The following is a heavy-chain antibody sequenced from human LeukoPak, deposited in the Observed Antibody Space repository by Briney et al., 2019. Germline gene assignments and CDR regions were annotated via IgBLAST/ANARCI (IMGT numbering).Heavy chain of an antibody. CDR2: ISWNSGSI. D-gene: IGHD6-6*01. J-gene: IGHJ3*02. Sequence: GGSLRLSCAASGFTFDDYAMHWVRQAPGKGLEWVSGISWNSGSIGYADSVKGRFTISRDNAKNSLYLQMNSLRAEDTALYYCAKAGSSSSLGAFDIWGQGTVVTVSS. CDR1: GFTFDDYA. V-gene: IGHV3-9*01. CDR3: AKAGSSSSLGAFDI.